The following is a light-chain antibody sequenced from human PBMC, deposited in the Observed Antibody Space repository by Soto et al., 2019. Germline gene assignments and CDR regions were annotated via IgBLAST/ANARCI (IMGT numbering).Light chain of an antibody. J-gene: IGLJ1*01. CDR2: DVS. CDR3: SSYTTSNTRQIV. Sequence: QSVLTQPASGSGSAGQSITISCTGTSSDVGGYNYVSWYQHHPGKAPKLMIFDVSNRPSGVSNRFSGSKSGNTASLTISGLQPEDEADYYCSSYTTSNTRQIVFGTGTKVTV. CDR1: SSDVGGYNY. V-gene: IGLV2-14*03.